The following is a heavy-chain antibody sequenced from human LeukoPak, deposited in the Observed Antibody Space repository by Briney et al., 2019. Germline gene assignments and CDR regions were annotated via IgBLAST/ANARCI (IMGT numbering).Heavy chain of an antibody. CDR3: ASCSQDSSGDDAFDI. CDR2: MNPNSGNT. Sequence: EASVKVSCKASGYTFTSYDINWVRQATGQGLEWMGWMNPNSGNTGYAQKFQGRVTMTRNTSISTAYMELSSLRSEDTAVYYCASCSQDSSGDDAFDIWGQGTMVTVSS. V-gene: IGHV1-8*01. D-gene: IGHD3-22*01. CDR1: GYTFTSYD. J-gene: IGHJ3*02.